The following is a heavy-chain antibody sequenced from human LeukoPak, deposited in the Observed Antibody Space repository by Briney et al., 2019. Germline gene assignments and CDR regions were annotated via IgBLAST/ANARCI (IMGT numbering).Heavy chain of an antibody. Sequence: TXTVXGXSITTSGYYWSWLRRHPGAGLEWIAYIHYIGNTYYNPSLESRVTMSIDTSSNQFSLNVASVTAADTAVYFCARVRDDYFFDYWGQGILVTVSS. CDR1: GXSITTSGYY. V-gene: IGHV4-31*03. CDR3: ARVRDDYFFDY. J-gene: IGHJ4*02. CDR2: IHYIGNT. D-gene: IGHD3-3*01.